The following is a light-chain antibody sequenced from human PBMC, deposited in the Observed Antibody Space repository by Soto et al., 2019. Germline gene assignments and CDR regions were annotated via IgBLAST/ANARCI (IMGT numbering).Light chain of an antibody. V-gene: IGKV3-11*01. Sequence: ETVLTQSPTTLSLSPGERATLSCRASQSVSSYLAWYQQKPGQAPRLLIYDASKRVTGIPARFSGSGSGTDFTLTISSLEPGDFAVYYCQQRYTWPSFGPGTKVDIK. CDR3: QQRYTWPS. CDR2: DAS. J-gene: IGKJ3*01. CDR1: QSVSSY.